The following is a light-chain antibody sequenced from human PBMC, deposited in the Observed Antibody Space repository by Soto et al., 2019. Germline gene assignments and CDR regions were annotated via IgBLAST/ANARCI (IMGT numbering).Light chain of an antibody. CDR2: GAS. V-gene: IGKV3-20*01. CDR3: QQHSRSIT. Sequence: EIVLTQSPGTLSLSPGERSTLSCRASQSVPRSYLAWYQQKPGQAPRLLIYGASIRATAIPDRFSGSGSGTDFTLTISRLEPEDSAVYYCQQHSRSITFGGGTKVDIK. J-gene: IGKJ4*01. CDR1: QSVPRSY.